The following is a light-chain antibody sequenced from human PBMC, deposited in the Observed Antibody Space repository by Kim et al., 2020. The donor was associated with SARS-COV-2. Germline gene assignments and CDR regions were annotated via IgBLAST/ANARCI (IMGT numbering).Light chain of an antibody. V-gene: IGLV2-23*02. Sequence: GQSITISCTGTSRDVGTDNLVSWYQQHPGKVPKVMIYEVSKRPSGVSDRFSGSKSGNTASLTISGLQAEDEADYYCSSYAGSSTLVFGGGTKVTVL. CDR3: SSYAGSSTLV. J-gene: IGLJ2*01. CDR1: SRDVGTDNL. CDR2: EVS.